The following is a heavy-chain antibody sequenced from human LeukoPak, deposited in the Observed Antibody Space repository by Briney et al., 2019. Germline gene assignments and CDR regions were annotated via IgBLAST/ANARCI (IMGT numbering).Heavy chain of an antibody. V-gene: IGHV3-74*01. Sequence: GGSLRLSCAASGFTFSSYWMHWVRQAPGKGLVWVSRINSDGSSTSYADSVKGRFTISRDNSKNTLYLQMNSLRAEDTAIYYCARDMHLNWLDPWGQGTRVTVSS. J-gene: IGHJ5*02. CDR1: GFTFSSYW. CDR2: INSDGSST. CDR3: ARDMHLNWLDP. D-gene: IGHD2-2*01.